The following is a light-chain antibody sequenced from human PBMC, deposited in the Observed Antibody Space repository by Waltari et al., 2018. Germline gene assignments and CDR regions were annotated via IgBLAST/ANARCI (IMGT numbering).Light chain of an antibody. J-gene: IGKJ1*01. CDR3: QQYFSTPWT. CDR2: WAS. V-gene: IGKV4-1*01. Sequence: DIVMTQPPDSLAVSLGERATINCRSSQSVLSSSNNKNYLAWYQQKPGQPPKLLIYWASTRESGVPDRFSGSGSGTDFTLTISSLQAEDVAVYYCQQYFSTPWTFGHETAVEIK. CDR1: QSVLSSSNNKNY.